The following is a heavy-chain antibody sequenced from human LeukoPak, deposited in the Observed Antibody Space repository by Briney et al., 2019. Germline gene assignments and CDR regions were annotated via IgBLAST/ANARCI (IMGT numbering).Heavy chain of an antibody. Sequence: GGSLRLSCAASGFTFSDYYMSWIRQAPGKGLEWVSSISSNSKYIYYADSVKGRFTISRDNAKNSLYLQMNTLRAEDTAVYYCARDGSIAVKNWFDPWGQGTLVTVSS. V-gene: IGHV3-11*06. J-gene: IGHJ5*02. CDR1: GFTFSDYY. CDR2: ISSNSKYI. CDR3: ARDGSIAVKNWFDP. D-gene: IGHD6-19*01.